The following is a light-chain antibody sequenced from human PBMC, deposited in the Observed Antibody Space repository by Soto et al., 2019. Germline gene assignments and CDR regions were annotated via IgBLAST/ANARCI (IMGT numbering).Light chain of an antibody. J-gene: IGLJ1*01. CDR1: SSDVGSYNR. V-gene: IGLV2-18*02. CDR3: ASYTTHTARFV. Sequence: QSALTQPPSVSGSPGQSVTIPCTGTSSDVGSYNRVSWYHQAPGTAPRLMIYEVSNRPSGVPDRFSGSKSGNPASLTISGLQAEDEADYYCASYTTHTARFVFGTGTKLTVL. CDR2: EVS.